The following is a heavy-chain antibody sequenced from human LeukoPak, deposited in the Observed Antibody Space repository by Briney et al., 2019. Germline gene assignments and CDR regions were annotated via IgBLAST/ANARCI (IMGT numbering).Heavy chain of an antibody. CDR2: IYYSGST. D-gene: IGHD1-26*01. CDR1: GGSISSYY. V-gene: IGHV4-59*01. J-gene: IGHJ5*02. CDR3: ARETGSLGIYNWFDP. Sequence: PSETLSLTCTVSGGSISSYYWSWIRQPPGKGLEWIGYIYYSGSTNYNPSLKSRVTTSVDTSKNQFSLKLSSVTAADTAVYYCARETGSLGIYNWFDPWGQGTLVTVSS.